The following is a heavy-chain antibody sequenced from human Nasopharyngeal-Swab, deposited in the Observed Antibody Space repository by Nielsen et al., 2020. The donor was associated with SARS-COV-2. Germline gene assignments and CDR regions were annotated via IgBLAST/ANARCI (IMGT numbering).Heavy chain of an antibody. J-gene: IGHJ4*02. Sequence: GSLRLSCAVSGGSISSSNWWRWVSQPPGKGLEWLGEIYHSGSTNYNPSLKSRVTISVDKSKNQFSLKLSSVTAADTAVYYCARGRYSGSYGQLDYWGQGTLVTVSS. V-gene: IGHV4-4*02. CDR1: GGSISSSNW. D-gene: IGHD1-26*01. CDR3: ARGRYSGSYGQLDY. CDR2: IYHSGST.